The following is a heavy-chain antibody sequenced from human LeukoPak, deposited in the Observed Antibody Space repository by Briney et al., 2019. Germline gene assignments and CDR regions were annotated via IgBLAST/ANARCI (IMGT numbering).Heavy chain of an antibody. V-gene: IGHV3-53*01. CDR1: GLTVSRNY. CDR3: ARAGGH. D-gene: IGHD3-10*01. Sequence: PGGSLRLSCAASGLTVSRNYMSWVRQAPGKGLESVSVIYSGGSTYYADSVRGRFTISRDNSKNTLYLQTNSLRVEDTAVYYCARAGGHWGQGTLVTVSS. CDR2: IYSGGST. J-gene: IGHJ4*02.